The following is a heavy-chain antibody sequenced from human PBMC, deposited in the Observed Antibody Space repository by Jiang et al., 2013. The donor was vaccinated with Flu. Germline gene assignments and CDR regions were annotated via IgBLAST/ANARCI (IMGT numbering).Heavy chain of an antibody. CDR1: GYTFTGYY. J-gene: IGHJ5*02. Sequence: GAEVKKPGASVKVSCKASGYTFTGYYMHWVRQAPGQGLEWMGWINPNSGGTNYAQKFQGWVTMTRDTSISTAYMELSRLRSDDTAVYYCARGVPAAIGDWFDPWGQGTLVTVSS. V-gene: IGHV1-2*04. CDR2: INPNSGGT. D-gene: IGHD2-2*02. CDR3: ARGVPAAIGDWFDP.